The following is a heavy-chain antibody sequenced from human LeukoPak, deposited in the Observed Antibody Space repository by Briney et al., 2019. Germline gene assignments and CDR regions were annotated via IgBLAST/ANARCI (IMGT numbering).Heavy chain of an antibody. J-gene: IGHJ4*02. Sequence: GGSLRLSCAASGFTFSSYSLNWVRQAPGKGLEWVSSISSSSSYIYYADSVKGRFTISRDNAKNSLYLQMNSLRAEDTAVYYCARAGSYGPNSFDYWGQGTLVTVSS. CDR2: ISSSSSYI. CDR3: ARAGSYGPNSFDY. D-gene: IGHD5-18*01. CDR1: GFTFSSYS. V-gene: IGHV3-21*01.